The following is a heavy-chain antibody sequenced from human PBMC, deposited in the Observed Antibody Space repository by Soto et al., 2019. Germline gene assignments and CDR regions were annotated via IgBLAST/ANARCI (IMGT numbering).Heavy chain of an antibody. D-gene: IGHD6-13*01. Sequence: EVQLVESGGGLVQPGGSLRLSCAASGFTFSSYSMNWVRQAPGKGLEWVSYISSSSSTIYYADSVKGRFTISRDNAKNSLYLQMNSLRAEDTAVYYCARHPERIAQIGWFDPWGQATLVTVSS. CDR3: ARHPERIAQIGWFDP. V-gene: IGHV3-48*01. CDR1: GFTFSSYS. CDR2: ISSSSSTI. J-gene: IGHJ5*02.